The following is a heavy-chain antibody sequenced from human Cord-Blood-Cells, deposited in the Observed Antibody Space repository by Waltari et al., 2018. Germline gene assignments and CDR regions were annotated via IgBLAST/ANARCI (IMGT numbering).Heavy chain of an antibody. J-gene: IGHJ4*02. V-gene: IGHV3-30-3*01. D-gene: IGHD2-2*01. CDR2: ISYDGSNK. CDR3: ARDQFGYCSSTSCYGGFDY. Sequence: QVQLVESGGGVVQPGRSLRLSCAASGFTFSSYAMHWVRQAPGKGLEWVAVISYDGSNKYYADSVKGRFTISRDNSKNTLYLQMNSLRAEDTAVYYCARDQFGYCSSTSCYGGFDYWGQGTLVTVSS. CDR1: GFTFSSYA.